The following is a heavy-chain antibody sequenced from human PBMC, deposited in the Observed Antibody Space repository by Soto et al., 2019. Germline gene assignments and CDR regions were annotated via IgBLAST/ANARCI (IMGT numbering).Heavy chain of an antibody. Sequence: EVQLVGSGGGLVQPGGSLRLSCAASGFIFSSYSMNWVRQTPGKGLEWISYISSGSTNIYYADSVQGRFTISRDNAKDSLYLQMNILRDEDTAVYYCARSYRYTTTAPFDLDYWGQGTLVTVSS. CDR3: ARSYRYTTTAPFDLDY. CDR1: GFIFSSYS. V-gene: IGHV3-48*02. CDR2: ISSGSTNI. J-gene: IGHJ4*02. D-gene: IGHD3-16*02.